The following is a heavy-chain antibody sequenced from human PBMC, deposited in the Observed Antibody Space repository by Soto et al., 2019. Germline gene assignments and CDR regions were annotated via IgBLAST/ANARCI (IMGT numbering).Heavy chain of an antibody. D-gene: IGHD3-16*02. V-gene: IGHV4-34*01. J-gene: IGHJ5*02. Sequence: PSETLSLTCAVYGGSFSGYYWSWIRQPPGKGLEWIGEINHSGSTNYNPSLKSRVTISVDTSKNQFSLKLSSVTAADTAVYYCARGLARRPYYDYVWGSYRYVWFDPWGQGTLVTVSS. CDR2: INHSGST. CDR3: ARGLARRPYYDYVWGSYRYVWFDP. CDR1: GGSFSGYY.